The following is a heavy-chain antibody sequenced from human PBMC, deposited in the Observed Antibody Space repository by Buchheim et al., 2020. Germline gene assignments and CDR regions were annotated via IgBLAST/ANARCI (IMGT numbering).Heavy chain of an antibody. CDR1: GGTFSRYA. J-gene: IGHJ6*02. Sequence: QVQLVQSGAEVKKPGSSVKVSCKASGGTFSRYAISWVRQAPGQGLEWMGRIIPILGIANYAQKFQGRVTITADKSTRTAYMELSSLRSEDTAVYYCARDDFWSGYYLSDYYYGMDVWGQGTT. D-gene: IGHD3-3*01. V-gene: IGHV1-69*04. CDR2: IIPILGIA. CDR3: ARDDFWSGYYLSDYYYGMDV.